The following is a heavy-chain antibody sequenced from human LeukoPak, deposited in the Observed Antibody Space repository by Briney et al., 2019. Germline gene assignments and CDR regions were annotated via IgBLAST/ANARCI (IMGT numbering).Heavy chain of an antibody. J-gene: IGHJ5*02. Sequence: GGSLRLSCAASGFTFNIYAMSWVRQAPGKGLEWVGRIRSNSDGGTIDYAAPVKGRFTLSRDDSKDTLYLQMNSLQTEDTAVYYCATDFYDSTWGQGTLVTVSS. D-gene: IGHD3-22*01. CDR1: GFTFNIYA. V-gene: IGHV3-15*01. CDR2: IRSNSDGGTI. CDR3: ATDFYDST.